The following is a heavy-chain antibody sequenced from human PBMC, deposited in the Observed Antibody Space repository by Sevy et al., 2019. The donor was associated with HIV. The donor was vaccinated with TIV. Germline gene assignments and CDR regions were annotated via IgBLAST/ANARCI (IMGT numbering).Heavy chain of an antibody. CDR2: ISSISNHI. Sequence: GGPLRLSCAASGFTFSSYTMNWVRQAPGKGLEWVSSISSISNHIYYADSVKGRFTISRDNAKNSLYLQMKSLRAEDTAVYYCAREGRWAHYGMDVWGQGTTVTVSS. J-gene: IGHJ6*02. CDR1: GFTFSSYT. CDR3: AREGRWAHYGMDV. V-gene: IGHV3-21*01. D-gene: IGHD1-26*01.